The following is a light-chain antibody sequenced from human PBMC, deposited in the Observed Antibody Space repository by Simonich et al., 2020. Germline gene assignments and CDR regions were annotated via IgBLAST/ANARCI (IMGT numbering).Light chain of an antibody. CDR2: DAS. CDR3: QQYGSSPEFT. Sequence: EIVLTQSPATLSLSPGERATLSCRASQSVSSSYLAWYQQKPGLAPRLLIYDASSRATGIPDRFSGSGSGTDFTLTISRLEPEDFAVYYCQQYGSSPEFTFGPGTKVDIK. V-gene: IGKV3D-20*01. CDR1: QSVSSSY. J-gene: IGKJ3*01.